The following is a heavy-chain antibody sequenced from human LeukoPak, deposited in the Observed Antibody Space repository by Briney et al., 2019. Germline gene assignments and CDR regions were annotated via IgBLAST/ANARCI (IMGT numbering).Heavy chain of an antibody. CDR2: IYPGDSDT. Sequence: GESLQISCKGSGYSFTSYWIGWVRQMPGKGLEWMGIIYPGDSDTRYSPSFQGQVTISADKSISTAYLQWSSLKASDTAMYYCASLAAAGYDAFDIWGQGTMVTVSS. V-gene: IGHV5-51*01. CDR1: GYSFTSYW. D-gene: IGHD6-13*01. J-gene: IGHJ3*02. CDR3: ASLAAAGYDAFDI.